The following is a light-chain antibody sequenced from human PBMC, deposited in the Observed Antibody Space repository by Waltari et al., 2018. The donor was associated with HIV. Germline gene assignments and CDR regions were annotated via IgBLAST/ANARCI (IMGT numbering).Light chain of an antibody. CDR2: EAS. CDR3: QQASSFPHT. CDR1: QNIGRS. V-gene: IGKV1-12*01. J-gene: IGKJ2*01. Sequence: IQVTQSPSYVSESVGGGVSISCRASQNIGRSLAWYQVKPGKAPKRLVYEASRLNDGVPARFHATGSRSNFTLDINNLQSEDFAIYVCQQASSFPHTFG.